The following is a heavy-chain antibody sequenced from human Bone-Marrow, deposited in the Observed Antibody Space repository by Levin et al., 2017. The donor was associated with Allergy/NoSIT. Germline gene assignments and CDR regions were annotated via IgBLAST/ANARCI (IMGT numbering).Heavy chain of an antibody. D-gene: IGHD3-3*01. J-gene: IGHJ3*02. CDR3: VRGLRRVTIFGVVIAPGAFDI. V-gene: IGHV4-39*07. CDR1: GGPIRSTNYY. Sequence: SQTLSLTCTVSGGPIRSTNYYWGWIRQPPGKGLEWIGSMHYSGSIYHNPSLKSRLTISVDTSKNHFSLKLSSVTAADTAVYYCVRGLRRVTIFGVVIAPGAFDIWGQGTMVIVSS. CDR2: MHYSGSI.